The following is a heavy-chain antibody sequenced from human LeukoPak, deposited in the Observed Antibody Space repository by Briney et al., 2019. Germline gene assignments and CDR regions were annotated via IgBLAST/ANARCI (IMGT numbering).Heavy chain of an antibody. D-gene: IGHD6-19*01. Sequence: PSETLSLTCTVSGGSISSSSYYWGWIRQPPGKGLEWIGSIYYSGSAFYNPSLKSRVTMSVDTSKNQFSLKLSSVTAADTALYYCARLAVVFDYWGQGTLVTVSS. CDR3: ARLAVVFDY. CDR1: GGSISSSSYY. J-gene: IGHJ4*02. V-gene: IGHV4-39*01. CDR2: IYYSGSA.